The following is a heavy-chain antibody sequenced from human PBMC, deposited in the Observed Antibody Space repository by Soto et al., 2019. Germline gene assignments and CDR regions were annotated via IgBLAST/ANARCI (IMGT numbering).Heavy chain of an antibody. V-gene: IGHV3-7*01. J-gene: IGHJ4*02. D-gene: IGHD3-16*01. Sequence: QLVESGGDLVQPGGSLRLSCVTSGFTFTSYWMTWVRRAPGKGLEWVANIRQDGSERYYVDSVKGRFTISRDNAKNSLYLQMSNLRAEDTAVYYCAREGGRFDYWGQGTLVTVSS. CDR3: AREGGRFDY. CDR1: GFTFTSYW. CDR2: IRQDGSER.